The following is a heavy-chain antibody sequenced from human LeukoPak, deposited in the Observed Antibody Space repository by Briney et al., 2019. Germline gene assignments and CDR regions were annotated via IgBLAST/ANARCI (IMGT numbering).Heavy chain of an antibody. Sequence: SETLSLTCTVSGASVSSSNYYWSWIRQPPGKGLEWIGYIYYSGSTNYNPSLKSRVAISVDTSKNQFSLKLSSVTAADTAVYYCARDYCTTTRCYPNYFDYWGQGTLVTVSS. CDR1: GASVSSSNYY. J-gene: IGHJ4*02. CDR2: IYYSGST. V-gene: IGHV4-61*01. D-gene: IGHD2-2*01. CDR3: ARDYCTTTRCYPNYFDY.